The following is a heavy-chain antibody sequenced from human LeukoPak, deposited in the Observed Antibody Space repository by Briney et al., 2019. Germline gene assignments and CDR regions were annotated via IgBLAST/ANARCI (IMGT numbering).Heavy chain of an antibody. D-gene: IGHD3-3*01. Sequence: GGSLRLSCAASGFTFSSYGMHWVRQAPGKGLEWVAVISYDGSNKYHADSVKGRFTISRDNSKNTLYLQMNSLRAEDTAVYYCASGSRLWSGYVYYYYYYGMDVWGQGTTVTVSS. CDR1: GFTFSSYG. CDR3: ASGSRLWSGYVYYYYYYGMDV. CDR2: ISYDGSNK. J-gene: IGHJ6*02. V-gene: IGHV3-30*03.